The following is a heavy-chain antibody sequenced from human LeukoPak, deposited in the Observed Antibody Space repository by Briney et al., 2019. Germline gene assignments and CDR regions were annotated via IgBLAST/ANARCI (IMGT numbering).Heavy chain of an antibody. CDR1: GFTFSNAW. J-gene: IGHJ4*02. D-gene: IGHD3-10*01. Sequence: GGSLRLSCAASGFTFSNAWMSWVRQAPGKGLEWVGRIKSKTDGGTTDYAAPVKGRFTISRDDSKNTLYLQMNSLKTEDTAVYYCLVPGSLWFGELPFDYWGQGTLVTVSS. CDR3: LVPGSLWFGELPFDY. V-gene: IGHV3-15*01. CDR2: IKSKTDGGTT.